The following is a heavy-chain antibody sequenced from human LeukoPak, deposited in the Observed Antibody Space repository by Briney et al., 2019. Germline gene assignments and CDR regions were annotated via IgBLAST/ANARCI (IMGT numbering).Heavy chain of an antibody. Sequence: SETLSLTCTVSGGSLSSYYWSWIRQPPGKGLEWGGYIYYSGSTNYNPPLKSRVTISVDTSKNQFSLKLSSVTAADTAVYYCARDIGGSSWYSGGYYYYGMDVWGQGTTVTVSS. CDR3: ARDIGGSSWYSGGYYYYGMDV. CDR1: GGSLSSYY. V-gene: IGHV4-59*12. D-gene: IGHD6-13*01. J-gene: IGHJ6*02. CDR2: IYYSGST.